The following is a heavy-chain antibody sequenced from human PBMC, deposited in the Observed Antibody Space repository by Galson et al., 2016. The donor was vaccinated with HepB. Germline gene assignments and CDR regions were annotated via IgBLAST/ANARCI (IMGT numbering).Heavy chain of an antibody. D-gene: IGHD3-10*01. Sequence: ETLSLTCAVSGASISSSNWWSWVRQPPGKELGWIGEIYHSGTTNCNPSLKSRLTLSVDKSKNQFSLKLSSVTAADTAVYYCARPKYYYGSGYYFDFWGQGTLVTVSS. V-gene: IGHV4-4*02. CDR1: GASISSSNW. J-gene: IGHJ4*02. CDR2: IYHSGTT. CDR3: ARPKYYYGSGYYFDF.